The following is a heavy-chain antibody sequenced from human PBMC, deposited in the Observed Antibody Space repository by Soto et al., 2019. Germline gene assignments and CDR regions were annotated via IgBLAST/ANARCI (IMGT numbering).Heavy chain of an antibody. Sequence: QVQLVESGGGVVQPGRSPRLSCAASGFSFSNNGMHWVRQAPGKGLEWVAIISYDGSNKYYADSVKGRFTISRDNSKNTLYLQMNSLRVEDTAVYYCAKDRVESGLGEIDYWGQGTLVTVSS. CDR3: AKDRVESGLGEIDY. D-gene: IGHD3-16*01. J-gene: IGHJ4*02. CDR2: ISYDGSNK. CDR1: GFSFSNNG. V-gene: IGHV3-30*18.